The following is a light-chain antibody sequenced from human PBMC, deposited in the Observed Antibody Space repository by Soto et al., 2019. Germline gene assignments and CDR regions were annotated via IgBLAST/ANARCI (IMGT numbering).Light chain of an antibody. CDR2: DAS. CDR1: ESIRTW. V-gene: IGKV1-5*01. J-gene: IGKJ1*01. CDR3: QQYNNYPRT. Sequence: DIQMTQSPSTLSASIGDRVTITCRASESIRTWLAWYQHKPCKAPKFLIYDASSLESAVPSRFSCSGSGTEFTLTISNLQPDEFATYFCQQYNNYPRTFGQGTKVEIK.